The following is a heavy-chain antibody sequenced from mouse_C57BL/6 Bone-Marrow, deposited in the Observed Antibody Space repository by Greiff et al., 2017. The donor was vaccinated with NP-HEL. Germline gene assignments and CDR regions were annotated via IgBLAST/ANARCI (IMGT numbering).Heavy chain of an antibody. CDR3: TRRRGIYYGNYGWYFDV. V-gene: IGHV1-15*01. D-gene: IGHD2-1*01. CDR2: IDPETGGT. Sequence: VQLQQSGAELVRPGASVTLSCKASGYTFTDYEMHWVKQTPVHGLEWIGAIDPETGGTAYNQKFKGKAILTADKSSSTAYMELRSLTSEDSAVYYCTRRRGIYYGNYGWYFDVWGTGTTVTVSS. CDR1: GYTFTDYE. J-gene: IGHJ1*03.